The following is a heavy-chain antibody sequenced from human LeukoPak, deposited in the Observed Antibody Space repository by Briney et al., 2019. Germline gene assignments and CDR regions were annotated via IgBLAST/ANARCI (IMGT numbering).Heavy chain of an antibody. CDR1: GFTFSRYG. Sequence: PGGSLRLSCAASGFTFSRYGMHWVRQAPGKGLEWVAVIWHDGSYEYYADSVKGRFTISRDNSKNTLYLQMSYLRAEDTAVYYCARAIAVAGPDYWGQGTLVTVSS. J-gene: IGHJ4*02. D-gene: IGHD6-19*01. CDR3: ARAIAVAGPDY. V-gene: IGHV3-33*01. CDR2: IWHDGSYE.